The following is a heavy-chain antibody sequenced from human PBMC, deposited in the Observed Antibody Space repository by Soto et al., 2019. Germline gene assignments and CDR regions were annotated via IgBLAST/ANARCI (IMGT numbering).Heavy chain of an antibody. Sequence: SETLSLTCTVSGASISGFYWSWIRKSAGKGLEWIGRIYATGTTDYNPSLKSRVMMSVDTSKKQFSLKLRSVTAADTAVDYCVRDGTKTLRDWFDPWGQGISVTVSS. CDR1: GASISGFY. D-gene: IGHD1-1*01. V-gene: IGHV4-4*07. CDR3: VRDGTKTLRDWFDP. CDR2: IYATGTT. J-gene: IGHJ5*02.